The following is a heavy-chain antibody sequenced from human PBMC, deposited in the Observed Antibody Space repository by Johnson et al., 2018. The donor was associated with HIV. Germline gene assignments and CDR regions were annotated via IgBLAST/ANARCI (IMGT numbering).Heavy chain of an antibody. D-gene: IGHD5-24*01. CDR3: ARERGMAGAFDI. J-gene: IGHJ3*02. CDR1: GFTFSSYD. V-gene: IGHV3-30*03. Sequence: QVQLVESGGGVVQPGRSLRLSCAASGFTFSSYDMHWVRQAPGKGLEWVAVISYDGSNKYYADSVKGRFTISRDNSKNTLYLQMNSLRAEDTAVYYCARERGMAGAFDIWGQGTMVTVSS. CDR2: ISYDGSNK.